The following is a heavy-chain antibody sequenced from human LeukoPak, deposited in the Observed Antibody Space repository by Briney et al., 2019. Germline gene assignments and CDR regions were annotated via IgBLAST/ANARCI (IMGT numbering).Heavy chain of an antibody. J-gene: IGHJ3*02. Sequence: ASVKVSCKASGYTFTSYYMHWVRQAPGQGLEWMGIINPSGGSTSYAQKFQGRVTMTRDTSTSTVYMELSSLRSEDTAGYYCARDKWELLPAAAFDIWGQGTMVTVSS. CDR2: INPSGGST. V-gene: IGHV1-46*01. D-gene: IGHD1-26*01. CDR3: ARDKWELLPAAAFDI. CDR1: GYTFTSYY.